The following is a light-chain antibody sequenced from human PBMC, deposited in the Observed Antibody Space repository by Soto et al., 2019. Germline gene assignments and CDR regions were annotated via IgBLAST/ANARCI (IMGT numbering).Light chain of an antibody. CDR2: DAS. J-gene: IGKJ1*01. V-gene: IGKV1-5*01. CDR1: QSISSW. CDR3: HQYIRYPT. Sequence: DIQMTQSPSTLSASVGDRVTITFRASQSISSWLAWYQQKPGQAPKLLIDDASSLESGVPSRLSGSGSGTEFTLTISILQPDDFSTYYCHQYIRYPTFAQVTKVKVK.